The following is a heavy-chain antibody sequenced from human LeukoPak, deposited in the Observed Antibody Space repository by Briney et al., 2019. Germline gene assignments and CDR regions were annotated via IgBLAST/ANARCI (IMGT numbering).Heavy chain of an antibody. Sequence: SETLSLTCAVYGGSFSGYYWSWIRQPPGKGLEWIGEINHSRSTNYNPSLRSRVTISVDTSKNQFSLKLSSVTAADTAVYYCATHVGYRPPSWFDPWGQGTLVTVSS. CDR1: GGSFSGYY. CDR2: INHSRST. J-gene: IGHJ5*02. V-gene: IGHV4-34*01. CDR3: ATHVGYRPPSWFDP. D-gene: IGHD5-12*01.